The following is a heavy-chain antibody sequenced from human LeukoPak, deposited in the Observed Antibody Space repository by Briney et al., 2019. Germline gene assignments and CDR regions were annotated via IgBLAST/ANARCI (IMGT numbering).Heavy chain of an antibody. V-gene: IGHV3-33*01. CDR3: ARDPSWELYYYGMDV. J-gene: IGHJ6*02. Sequence: GGSLRLSCAASGFTFSSYGMHWVRQAPGKGLGWVAVIWYDGSNKYYADSVKGRFTISRDNSKNTLYLQMNSLRAEDTAVYYCARDPSWELYYYGMDVWGQGTTVTVSS. CDR1: GFTFSSYG. D-gene: IGHD1-26*01. CDR2: IWYDGSNK.